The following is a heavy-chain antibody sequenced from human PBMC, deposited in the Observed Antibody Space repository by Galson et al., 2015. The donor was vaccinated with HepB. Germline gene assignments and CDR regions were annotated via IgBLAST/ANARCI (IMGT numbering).Heavy chain of an antibody. CDR1: GFTFSSYG. CDR2: IRYDGSNK. CDR3: AKDLMRAGTGAFDI. V-gene: IGHV3-30*02. D-gene: IGHD6-19*01. J-gene: IGHJ3*02. Sequence: SLRLSCAASGFTFSSYGMHWVRQAPGKGLEWVAFIRYDGSNKYYADSVKGRFTISRDNSKNTLYLQMNSLRAEDTAVYYCAKDLMRAGTGAFDIWGQGTMVTVSS.